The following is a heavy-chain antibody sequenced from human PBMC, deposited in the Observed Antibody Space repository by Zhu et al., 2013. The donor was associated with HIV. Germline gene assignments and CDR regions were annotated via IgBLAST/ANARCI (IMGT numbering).Heavy chain of an antibody. D-gene: IGHD2-2*02. CDR1: GGSFSGYY. Sequence: QVQLQQWGAGLLKPSETLSLTCAVYGGSFSGYYWSWIRQPPGKGLEWIAYIYYSGSTNYNPSLKSRVTISVDTSKTQFSLKLSSVTAADTAMYYCARLYCTRTSCYIDFWGQGTLVTVSS. CDR3: ARLYCTRTSCYIDF. V-gene: IGHV4-34*11. CDR2: IYYSGST. J-gene: IGHJ4*02.